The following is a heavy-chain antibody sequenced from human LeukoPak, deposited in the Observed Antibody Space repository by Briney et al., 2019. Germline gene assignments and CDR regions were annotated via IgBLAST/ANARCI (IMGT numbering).Heavy chain of an antibody. CDR1: GGSFSGYY. V-gene: IGHV4-34*01. D-gene: IGHD2-2*02. J-gene: IGHJ5*02. Sequence: KPSETLSLTCAVYGGSFSGYYWSWIRQPPGKGLEWIGEINHSGSTNYNPSLKSRVTISVDTSKNQFSLKLSSVTAADTAVYYCARETPNYCSSTSCCTGWFDPWGQGTLVTVSS. CDR3: ARETPNYCSSTSCCTGWFDP. CDR2: INHSGST.